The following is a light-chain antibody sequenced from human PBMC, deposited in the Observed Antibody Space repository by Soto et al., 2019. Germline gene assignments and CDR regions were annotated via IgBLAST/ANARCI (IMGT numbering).Light chain of an antibody. Sequence: EIVMTQSPDSLAVSLGERATINCKSSQSVLDTSNNRNYLGWFQKKAGQPPKLLISWASTRESGVPDRFSGSGSGTDFTLTISSLQAEDVAVYYCQQYHTTGWWTFGQGTKVEIK. CDR1: QSVLDTSNNRNY. V-gene: IGKV4-1*01. J-gene: IGKJ1*01. CDR2: WAS. CDR3: QQYHTTGWWT.